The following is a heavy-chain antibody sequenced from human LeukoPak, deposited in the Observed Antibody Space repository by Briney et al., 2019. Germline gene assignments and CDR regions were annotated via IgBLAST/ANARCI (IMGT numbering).Heavy chain of an antibody. V-gene: IGHV4-59*01. CDR2: IYYSGST. CDR3: ARGTGTAYDY. Sequence: SETLSLTCAVSGGSIGSYYWSWIRQPPGKGLEWIGYIYYSGSTSYNPSLKSRVTISVDTSKNQFSLKLSSVTAADTAIYYCARGTGTAYDYWGQGTLVTVSS. CDR1: GGSIGSYY. D-gene: IGHD1-1*01. J-gene: IGHJ4*02.